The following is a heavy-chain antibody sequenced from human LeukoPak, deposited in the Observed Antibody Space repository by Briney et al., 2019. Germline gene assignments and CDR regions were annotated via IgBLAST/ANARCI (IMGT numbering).Heavy chain of an antibody. Sequence: GASVKVSCKASGYTFIGHYIHWVRQAPGQGLEWMGWINPKNGGTNYAQMFQGRVTMTRDTSSSTVYMELSRLRSDDTAVYYCARGIFWSAPADGFDMWGQGTMVTVSS. D-gene: IGHD3-3*01. CDR1: GYTFIGHY. CDR3: ARGIFWSAPADGFDM. V-gene: IGHV1-2*02. J-gene: IGHJ3*02. CDR2: INPKNGGT.